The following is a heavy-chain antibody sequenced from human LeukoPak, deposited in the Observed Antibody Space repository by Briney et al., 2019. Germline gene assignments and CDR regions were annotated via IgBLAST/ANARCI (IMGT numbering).Heavy chain of an antibody. D-gene: IGHD6-13*01. CDR1: GFTFSDYY. CDR2: ISSSGSTI. Sequence: PGGSLRLSCAASGFTFSDYYMSWIRQAPGKGLEGVSYISSSGSTIYYADSVKGRFTISRDNAKNSLYLQMNSLRAEDTAVYYCARDVAAAGNNWFDPWGQGTLVTVSS. CDR3: ARDVAAAGNNWFDP. V-gene: IGHV3-11*04. J-gene: IGHJ5*02.